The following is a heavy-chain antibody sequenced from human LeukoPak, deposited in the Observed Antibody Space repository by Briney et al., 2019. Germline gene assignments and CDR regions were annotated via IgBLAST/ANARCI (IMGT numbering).Heavy chain of an antibody. J-gene: IGHJ3*02. CDR3: ARVLRYFDWWIDAFDI. D-gene: IGHD3-9*01. Sequence: GGSLRLSCAASGFTFNRYNINWVRQAPGKGLVWVSRINSDGSSTSYADSVKGRFTISRDNAKNTLYLQMDSLRAEDTAVYYCARVLRYFDWWIDAFDIWGQGTMVTVSS. V-gene: IGHV3-74*01. CDR1: GFTFNRYN. CDR2: INSDGSST.